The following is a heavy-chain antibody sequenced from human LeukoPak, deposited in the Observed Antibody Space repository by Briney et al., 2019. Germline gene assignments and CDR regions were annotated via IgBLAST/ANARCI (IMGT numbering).Heavy chain of an antibody. CDR2: ISYDGSHN. V-gene: IGHV3-30*18. J-gene: IGHJ4*02. D-gene: IGHD6-13*01. CDR3: AKKGAVGIAAAAFDC. CDR1: GFXFSSYG. Sequence: PGRSLRLSCAASGFXFSSYGMHWVRQAPGKGLEWVAFISYDGSHNYYADSVKGRFTISRDNSKNTLYLQMNSLRAEDTAVYYCAKKGAVGIAAAAFDCWGQGILVTVSS.